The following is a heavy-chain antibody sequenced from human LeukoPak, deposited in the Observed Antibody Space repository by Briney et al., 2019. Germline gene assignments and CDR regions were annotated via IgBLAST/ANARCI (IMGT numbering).Heavy chain of an antibody. CDR1: GGPISSYY. CDR2: IYYSGST. CDR3: AREIEWFGELLSNWFDP. Sequence: SETLSLTCTVSGGPISSYYWSWIRQPPGKGLEWIGYIYYSGSTNYNPSLKSRVTISVDTSKNQFSLKLSSVTAADTAVYYCAREIEWFGELLSNWFDPWGQGTLVTVPS. J-gene: IGHJ5*02. V-gene: IGHV4-59*01. D-gene: IGHD3-10*01.